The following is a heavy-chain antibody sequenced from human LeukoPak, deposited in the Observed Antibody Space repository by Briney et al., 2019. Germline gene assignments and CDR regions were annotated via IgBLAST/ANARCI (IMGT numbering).Heavy chain of an antibody. CDR2: ISYDGSNK. V-gene: IGHV3-30*18. J-gene: IGHJ4*02. Sequence: GGSVRLSCVASGFTFSENWMHWVCQAPGKGLAWVAVISYDGSNKYYADSVKGRFTISRDNSKNTLYLQMNSLRAEDTAVYYCAKDLQSRCSGGSCYSVGGFDYWGQGTLVTVSS. CDR3: AKDLQSRCSGGSCYSVGGFDY. D-gene: IGHD2-15*01. CDR1: GFTFSENW.